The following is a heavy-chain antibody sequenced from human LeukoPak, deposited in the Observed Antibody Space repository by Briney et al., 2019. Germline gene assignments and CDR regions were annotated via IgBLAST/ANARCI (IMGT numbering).Heavy chain of an antibody. CDR2: IKQDGSEK. D-gene: IGHD3-22*01. Sequence: GGSLRLSCAASGFTFSSYWMSWVRQAPGKGLEWVANIKQDGSEKYYVDSVKGRFIISRDNAKSSLYPQMNSLRAEDRATYYCARARDIWVISYFDYWGQGTLVTVSS. CDR1: GFTFSSYW. V-gene: IGHV3-7*01. CDR3: ARARDIWVISYFDY. J-gene: IGHJ4*02.